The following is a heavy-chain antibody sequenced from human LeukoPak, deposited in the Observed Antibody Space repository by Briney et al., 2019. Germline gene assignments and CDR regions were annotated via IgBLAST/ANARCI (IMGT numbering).Heavy chain of an antibody. CDR1: GDSINNYH. J-gene: IGHJ6*03. CDR2: IFVSGST. V-gene: IGHV4-4*07. Sequence: SETLSLTCTVSGDSINNYHWSWIRQPAGKGLEWIGHIFVSGSTHYNSSLKSRVTMSVDSSKNQLSLKLNSVTAADTAVYYCARCLTRTYYYYFMDVWGKGTTVTVSS. CDR3: ARCLTRTYYYYFMDV. D-gene: IGHD3-9*01.